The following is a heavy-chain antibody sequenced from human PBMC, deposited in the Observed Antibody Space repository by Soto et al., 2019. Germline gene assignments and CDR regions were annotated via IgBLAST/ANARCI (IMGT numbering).Heavy chain of an antibody. V-gene: IGHV1-69*01. CDR2: IIPIFGTA. Sequence: QVQLVQSGAEVKKPGSSVKVSCKASGGTFSSYAISWVRQAPGQGLEWMGGIIPIFGTANYAQKFQGRVTITADESTRTAYMELSSLRSEDTAVYYCARIVAADGSYYYYGMDVWGQGTTVTVSS. J-gene: IGHJ6*02. CDR1: GGTFSSYA. D-gene: IGHD6-13*01. CDR3: ARIVAADGSYYYYGMDV.